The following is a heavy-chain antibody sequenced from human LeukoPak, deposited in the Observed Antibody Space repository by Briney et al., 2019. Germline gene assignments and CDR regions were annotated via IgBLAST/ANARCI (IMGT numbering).Heavy chain of an antibody. V-gene: IGHV4-59*01. J-gene: IGHJ4*02. D-gene: IGHD4-11*01. CDR2: IYYSGTT. CDR1: GGSISSYY. CDR3: ARGRPGYSTPFEY. Sequence: PSETLSLTCTVSGGSISSYYWSWIRQPPGKGLERIGYIYYSGTTNYNPSLKSRVTISVDTSKNQFSLKLSSVTAAATAVYYCARGRPGYSTPFEYWGQGTLVTVSS.